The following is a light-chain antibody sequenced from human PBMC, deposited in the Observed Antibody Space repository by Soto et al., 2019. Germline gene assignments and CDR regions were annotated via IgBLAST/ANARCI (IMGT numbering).Light chain of an antibody. CDR1: QSVSSN. CDR3: QQSYSTPRT. Sequence: EIVLTHSPSTLSVSPLERATLSCRASQSVSSNLAWYQQKPGQAPRLLIYGASTRATGIPDRFTGSDSGTDFTLTISSLQPEDFATYYCQQSYSTPRTFGQGTKVDIK. J-gene: IGKJ1*01. CDR2: GAS. V-gene: IGKV3-15*01.